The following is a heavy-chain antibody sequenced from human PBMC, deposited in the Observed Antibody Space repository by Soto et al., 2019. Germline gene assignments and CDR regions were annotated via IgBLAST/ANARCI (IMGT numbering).Heavy chain of an antibody. V-gene: IGHV1-18*01. CDR2: ISAYNGNT. J-gene: IGHJ4*02. CDR3: ARDLAVGLVDY. CDR1: GYTFTSYG. Sequence: QVQLVQSGAEVKKPGASVKVSCKASGYTFTSYGISWVRQAPGQGLEWMGWISAYNGNTKYAQKLQGRVTMTTDTSTSTVYMAVRSLRSDDTAVYYCARDLAVGLVDYWGQGTLVTVSS. D-gene: IGHD6-19*01.